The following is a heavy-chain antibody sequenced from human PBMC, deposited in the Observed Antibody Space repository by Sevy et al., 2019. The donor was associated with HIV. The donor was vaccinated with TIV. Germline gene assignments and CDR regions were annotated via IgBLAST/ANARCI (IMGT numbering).Heavy chain of an antibody. CDR3: ARDSACSSTSCYGDFFAY. V-gene: IGHV4-31*03. Sequence: SETLSLTCTVSGGSISSGGYYWNWIRQHPGKGLEWIGYISFSGSTYYNPSLKSRVTISFDTSTNQFSLKLRSLTAADTAVYYCARDSACSSTSCYGDFFAYWGEGTLVTVSS. D-gene: IGHD2-2*01. J-gene: IGHJ4*02. CDR1: GGSISSGGYY. CDR2: ISFSGST.